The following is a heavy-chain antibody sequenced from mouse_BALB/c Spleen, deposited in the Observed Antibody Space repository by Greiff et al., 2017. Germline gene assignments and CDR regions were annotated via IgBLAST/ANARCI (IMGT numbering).Heavy chain of an antibody. CDR3: ARGDDYEGFDY. D-gene: IGHD2-4*01. CDR2: IYPGDGDT. V-gene: IGHV1-87*01. J-gene: IGHJ2*01. CDR1: GYTFTSYW. Sequence: QVQLQQSGAELARPGASVKLSCKASGYTFTSYWMQWVKQRPGQGLEWIGAIYPGDGDTRYTQKFKGKATLTADKSSSTAYMQLSSLASEDSAVYYCARGDDYEGFDYWGQGTTLTVSS.